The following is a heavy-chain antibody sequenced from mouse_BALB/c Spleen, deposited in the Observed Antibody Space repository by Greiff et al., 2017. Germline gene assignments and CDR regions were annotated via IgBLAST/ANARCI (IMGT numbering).Heavy chain of an antibody. CDR1: GYTFTSYW. J-gene: IGHJ3*01. CDR3: ARTYYCGSSPFAY. D-gene: IGHD1-1*01. CDR2: INPSTGYT. V-gene: IGHV1-7*01. Sequence: QVQLQQSGAELAKPGASVKMSCKASGYTFTSYWMHWVKQRPGQGLEWIGYINPSTGYTEYNQKFKDKATLTADKSSSTAYMQLSSLTSEDSAVYYCARTYYCGSSPFAYWGQGNLVSVSA.